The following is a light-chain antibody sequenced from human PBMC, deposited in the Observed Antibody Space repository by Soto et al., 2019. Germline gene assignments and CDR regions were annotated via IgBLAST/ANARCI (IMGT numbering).Light chain of an antibody. Sequence: EIVLTQSPATLSLSPGERATLSCRASQSVSSYLAWYQQKPGQAPRLLIYDASNRATGIPARFSGSGSGTDFTLTISRLEPEDFAVYDCQQRSNWPPMYTFGQGTKLEIK. CDR2: DAS. J-gene: IGKJ2*01. CDR1: QSVSSY. V-gene: IGKV3-11*01. CDR3: QQRSNWPPMYT.